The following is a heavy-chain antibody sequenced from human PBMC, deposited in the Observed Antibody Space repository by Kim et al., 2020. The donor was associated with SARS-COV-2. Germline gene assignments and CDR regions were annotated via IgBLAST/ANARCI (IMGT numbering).Heavy chain of an antibody. CDR1: GGTFSSYA. V-gene: IGHV1-69*13. CDR3: AREALSAVVRGVSYNWFDP. CDR2: IIPIFGTA. Sequence: SVKVSCKASGGTFSSYAISWVRQAPGQGLEWMGGIIPIFGTANYAQKFQGRVTITADESTSTAYMELSSLRSEDTAVYYCAREALSAVVRGVSYNWFDPWGKGTLVTVSS. D-gene: IGHD3-10*01. J-gene: IGHJ5*02.